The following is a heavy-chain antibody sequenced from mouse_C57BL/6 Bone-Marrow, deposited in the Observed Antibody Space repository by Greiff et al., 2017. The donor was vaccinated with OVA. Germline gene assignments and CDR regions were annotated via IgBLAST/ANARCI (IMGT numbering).Heavy chain of an antibody. CDR3: ARNYYGYVGYFDC. Sequence: VQLQQPGAELVKPGASVKLSCKASGYTFTSYWMQWVKQRPGQGLEWIGEIDASDSYTNYNQKFKGKATLTVDTSSSAAYMQLCSLTSEVSAVYYCARNYYGYVGYFDCWGTGTTVTVSS. J-gene: IGHJ1*03. D-gene: IGHD2-2*01. V-gene: IGHV1-50*01. CDR2: IDASDSYT. CDR1: GYTFTSYW.